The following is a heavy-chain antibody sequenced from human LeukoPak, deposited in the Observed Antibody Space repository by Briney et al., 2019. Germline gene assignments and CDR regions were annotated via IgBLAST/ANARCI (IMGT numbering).Heavy chain of an antibody. CDR3: AKDNQGGYYDSSGYL. V-gene: IGHV3-23*01. D-gene: IGHD3-22*01. J-gene: IGHJ5*02. CDR2: ISGSGGST. CDR1: GFTFSSYA. Sequence: PGGSLRLSCAASGFTFSSYAMSWVRQAPGKGLEWVSAISGSGGSTYYADSVKGRFTISRDNSKNTLYLQMSSLRAEDTAVYYCAKDNQGGYYDSSGYLWGQGTLVTVSS.